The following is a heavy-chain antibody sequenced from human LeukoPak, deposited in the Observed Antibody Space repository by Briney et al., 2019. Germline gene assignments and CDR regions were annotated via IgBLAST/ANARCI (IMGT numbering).Heavy chain of an antibody. CDR1: GFIFSSYA. CDR2: ISGSGEST. CDR3: AKDLSGSYDY. J-gene: IGHJ4*02. Sequence: GGSLRLSCAASGFIFSSYAMSWVRQAPGKGLEWASAISGSGESTYYADSVKGRFTISRDNSKNTLYLRMNSLRAEDTAVYYCAKDLSGSYDYWGQGTLVTVSS. D-gene: IGHD1-26*01. V-gene: IGHV3-23*01.